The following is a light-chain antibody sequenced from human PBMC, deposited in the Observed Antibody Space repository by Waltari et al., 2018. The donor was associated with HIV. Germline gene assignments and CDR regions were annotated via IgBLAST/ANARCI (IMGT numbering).Light chain of an antibody. CDR3: QAWDNSNVV. CDR1: KLGDKY. J-gene: IGLJ2*01. Sequence: SYELTQPPSVSVSPGQTVSISCSGDKLGDKYACWYQQRPGQSPVLVIYQDNNRPSGIPERFSGSNSGNTATLTISGTQAMDEADYYCQAWDNSNVVFGGGTKLTVL. V-gene: IGLV3-1*01. CDR2: QDN.